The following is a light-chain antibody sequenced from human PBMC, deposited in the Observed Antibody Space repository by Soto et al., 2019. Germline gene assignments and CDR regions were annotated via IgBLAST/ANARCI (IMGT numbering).Light chain of an antibody. CDR1: QSLLHSNGYNY. CDR3: MQALQTPLT. Sequence: DIGMNQSPLSLPVTPGEPASISCRSSQSLLHSNGYNYLDWYLQKPGQSPQLLIYLGSNRASGVPDRFSGSGSGTDFTLKISRVEAEDVGVYYCMQALQTPLTFGPGTKVDIK. J-gene: IGKJ3*01. CDR2: LGS. V-gene: IGKV2-28*01.